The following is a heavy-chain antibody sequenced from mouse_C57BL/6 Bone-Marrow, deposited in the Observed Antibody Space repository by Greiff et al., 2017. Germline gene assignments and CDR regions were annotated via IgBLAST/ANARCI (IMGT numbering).Heavy chain of an antibody. D-gene: IGHD2-3*01. Sequence: EVKLVESGGDLVKPGGSLKLSCAASGFTFSSYGMSWVRQTPDKRLEWVATISSGGSYTYYPDSVKGRFTISRDNAKNTLYLQMSSLKSEDTAMYYCARRDGWLLRYYFDYWGQGTTLTVSS. J-gene: IGHJ2*01. V-gene: IGHV5-6*02. CDR3: ARRDGWLLRYYFDY. CDR1: GFTFSSYG. CDR2: ISSGGSYT.